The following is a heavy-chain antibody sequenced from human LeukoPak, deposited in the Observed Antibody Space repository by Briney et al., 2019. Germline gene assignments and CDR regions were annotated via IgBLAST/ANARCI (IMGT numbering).Heavy chain of an antibody. J-gene: IGHJ1*01. CDR1: GFTFSSYS. CDR3: ARDFYCSGGSCYLEYFQH. CDR2: ISSSSSYI. Sequence: GGSLRLSCAASGFTFSSYSMNWVRQAPGKGLEWVSSISSSSSYIYYADSVKGRFTISRDNAKYSLYLQMNSLRAEDTAVYYCARDFYCSGGSCYLEYFQHWGQGTLVTVSS. V-gene: IGHV3-21*01. D-gene: IGHD2-15*01.